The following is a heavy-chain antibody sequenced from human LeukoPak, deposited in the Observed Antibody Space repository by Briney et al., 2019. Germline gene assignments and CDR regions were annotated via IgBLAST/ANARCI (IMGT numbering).Heavy chain of an antibody. CDR3: ARVIGRYCSGGSCLRY. Sequence: ASVKVSCKASGYTFTSYDINWVRQATGQGLEWMGWMNPNSGNTGYAQKFQGRVTMTRNTSISTAYMELSSLRSEDTAVYYCARVIGRYCSGGSCLRYWGQGTLVTVSS. V-gene: IGHV1-8*01. D-gene: IGHD2-15*01. J-gene: IGHJ4*02. CDR2: MNPNSGNT. CDR1: GYTFTSYD.